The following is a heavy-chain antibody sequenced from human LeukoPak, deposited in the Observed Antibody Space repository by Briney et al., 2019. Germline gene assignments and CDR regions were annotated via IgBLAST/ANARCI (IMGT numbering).Heavy chain of an antibody. J-gene: IGHJ4*02. Sequence: PSETLSLTCTVSGGSIRRYYWSWIRQPPGKGLEWIAYIYYSGSTNYNPSLKSRVTISVDTSKNQFSLKLSSVTAADTAVYYCARSNYDSSGYYLCWGQGTLVTVSS. CDR2: IYYSGST. V-gene: IGHV4-59*01. D-gene: IGHD3-22*01. CDR1: GGSIRRYY. CDR3: ARSNYDSSGYYLC.